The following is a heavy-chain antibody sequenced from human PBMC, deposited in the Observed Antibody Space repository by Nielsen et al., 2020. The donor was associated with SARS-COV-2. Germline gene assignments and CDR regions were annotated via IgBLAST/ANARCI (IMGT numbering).Heavy chain of an antibody. J-gene: IGHJ4*02. CDR3: VRVRDDGYYYDSGPFDY. V-gene: IGHV3-74*01. CDR1: GFTFSNYY. Sequence: GSLRLSCAGSGFTFSNYYMNWVRQVPGKGLVWVSRINTDGSKRAYADSVKGRFTISRDNARDTLYLQMNSLSAEDTAVYYCVRVRDDGYYYDSGPFDYWGQGAPVTVSS. D-gene: IGHD3-16*01. CDR2: INTDGSKR.